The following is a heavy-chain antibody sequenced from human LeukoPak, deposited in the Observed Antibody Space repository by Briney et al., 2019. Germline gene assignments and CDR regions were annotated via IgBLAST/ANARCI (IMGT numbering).Heavy chain of an antibody. D-gene: IGHD2-21*02. J-gene: IGHJ3*02. CDR2: IYISGST. Sequence: SETLSLICTVSGGSISSYYWSWIRQPAGKGLEWIGRIYISGSTNYNPSLKSRVTMSVDTSKDQFSLKLSSVTAADTAVYYCARVAHSGSVVVTASDAFDIWGQGTMVTVSS. CDR1: GGSISSYY. CDR3: ARVAHSGSVVVTASDAFDI. V-gene: IGHV4-4*07.